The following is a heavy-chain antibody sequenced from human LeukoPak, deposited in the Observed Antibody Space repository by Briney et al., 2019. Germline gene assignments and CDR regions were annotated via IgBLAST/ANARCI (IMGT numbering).Heavy chain of an antibody. V-gene: IGHV3-48*02. D-gene: IGHD3-16*01. Sequence: GGSLRLSCAASGFTFSSHSMNWVRQTPGKGLEWVSYISSTSNTIYYADSVKGRFTISRDNAKNSLYLQMNSLRDEDTAVYYCARRYARDDPKVDFWGQGTLVTVSS. CDR2: ISSTSNTI. CDR3: ARRYARDDPKVDF. J-gene: IGHJ4*02. CDR1: GFTFSSHS.